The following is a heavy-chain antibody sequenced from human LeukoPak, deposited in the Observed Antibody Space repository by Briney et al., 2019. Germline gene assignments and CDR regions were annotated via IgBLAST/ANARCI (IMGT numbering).Heavy chain of an antibody. D-gene: IGHD3-22*01. CDR3: ARWLLLLVVVGALDY. Sequence: GGSLRLSCAASGFTFDDYGMSWVRHAPGKGLEWVSGINWNGGSTCYEDSVKGRLIIYRDNAKKSLYLQMSSVRAEDTALYHCARWLLLLVVVGALDYWGQGTLVSVSS. CDR1: GFTFDDYG. J-gene: IGHJ4*02. V-gene: IGHV3-20*01. CDR2: INWNGGST.